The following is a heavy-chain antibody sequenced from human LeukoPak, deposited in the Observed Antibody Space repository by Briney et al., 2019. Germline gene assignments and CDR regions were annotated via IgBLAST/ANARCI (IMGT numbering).Heavy chain of an antibody. CDR3: ATMVGGPRRPFDY. J-gene: IGHJ4*02. Sequence: GGSLRLSCAASGFTFSSYDMIWVRQAPGKGLEWLSTITGSSANTYYAEPAKGRFTISRDDAKNSLYLQMNSLRAEDTAVYYCATMVGGPRRPFDYWGQGTLVTVSS. V-gene: IGHV3-21*04. CDR1: GFTFSSYD. CDR2: ITGSSANT. D-gene: IGHD3-10*01.